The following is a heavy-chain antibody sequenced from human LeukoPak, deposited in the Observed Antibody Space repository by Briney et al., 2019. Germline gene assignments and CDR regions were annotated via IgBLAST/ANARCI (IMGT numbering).Heavy chain of an antibody. Sequence: PPGSLRLSCAASGFTFSSYWMSWVRQAPGKGLEWVANIKQDGSEKYYVDSVKGRFTISRDNAKYSLYLQMNSLRAEDTAVYYCARDKYYDFWSGYSFDYWGQGTVVTVSS. J-gene: IGHJ4*02. V-gene: IGHV3-7*01. CDR3: ARDKYYDFWSGYSFDY. D-gene: IGHD3-3*01. CDR2: IKQDGSEK. CDR1: GFTFSSYW.